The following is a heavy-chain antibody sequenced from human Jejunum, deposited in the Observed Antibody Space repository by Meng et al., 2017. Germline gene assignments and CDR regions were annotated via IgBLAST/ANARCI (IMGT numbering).Heavy chain of an antibody. J-gene: IGHJ1*01. CDR3: ARRVGDNSGTIQH. CDR2: INNDGSGA. D-gene: IGHD4-23*01. CDR1: GFTFSSYW. Sequence: GESLKISCAASGFTFSSYWMDWVRQTPGKGLVGVSRINNDGSGADYADSVKGRFTISRDNAKNTLYLQMNSLRAEDTAVYYCARRVGDNSGTIQHWGQGTLVTVSS. V-gene: IGHV3-74*01.